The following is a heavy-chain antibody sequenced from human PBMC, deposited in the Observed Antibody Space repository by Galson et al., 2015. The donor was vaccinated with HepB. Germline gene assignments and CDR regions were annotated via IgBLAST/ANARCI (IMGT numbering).Heavy chain of an antibody. CDR2: IRSKAYGGTT. J-gene: IGHJ3*02. CDR3: TRDPPPWEMAAFDI. D-gene: IGHD5-24*01. Sequence: SLRLSCAASGFTFGDYAMSWFRQAPGKGLEWVGFIRSKAYGGTTEYAASVKGRFTISRDDSKSIAYLQMNSLKTEDTAVYYCTRDPPPWEMAAFDIWGQGTMVTVSS. CDR1: GFTFGDYA. V-gene: IGHV3-49*03.